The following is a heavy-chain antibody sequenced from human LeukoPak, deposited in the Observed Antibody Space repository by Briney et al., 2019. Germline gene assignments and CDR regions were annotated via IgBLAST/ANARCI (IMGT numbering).Heavy chain of an antibody. CDR3: ARARGSYYYDSSGYLDY. V-gene: IGHV3-21*01. Sequence: PGGSLRLSCAASGFTFSSYSMNWVRQAPGKGLEWVSPISSSSSYIYYADSVKGRFTISRDNAKNSLYLQMNSLRAEDTAVYYCARARGSYYYDSSGYLDYWGQGTLVTVSS. J-gene: IGHJ4*02. CDR1: GFTFSSYS. CDR2: ISSSSSYI. D-gene: IGHD3-22*01.